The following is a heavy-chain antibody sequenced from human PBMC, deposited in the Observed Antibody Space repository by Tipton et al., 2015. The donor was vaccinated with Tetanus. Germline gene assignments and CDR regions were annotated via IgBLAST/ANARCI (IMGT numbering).Heavy chain of an antibody. CDR2: VYYTGST. CDR3: AGVTAQRTELYFDH. V-gene: IGHV4-61*08. Sequence: TLSLTCTVSGDSVNNGAFYWGWIRQPPGKGLEWIGYVYYTGSTNHNPSLKSRVTISMDRSKNQISLQLTSVTAADTAVYFCAGVTAQRTELYFDHWGQGTLVTVSS. D-gene: IGHD6-13*01. CDR1: GDSVNNGAFY. J-gene: IGHJ4*02.